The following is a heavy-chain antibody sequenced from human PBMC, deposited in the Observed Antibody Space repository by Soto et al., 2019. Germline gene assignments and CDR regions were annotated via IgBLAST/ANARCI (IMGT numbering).Heavy chain of an antibody. V-gene: IGHV1-3*01. CDR2: INAGNGNT. Sequence: QVQLVQSGAEVKKPGASVKVSCKASGYTFTSYAMHWVRQAPGQRLEWMGWINAGNGNTKYSQKFQGRVTITRDTXXSXASXELSSLRSEDTAVYYCAREASYDSSGYYYGDAFDIWGQGTMVTVSS. CDR1: GYTFTSYA. J-gene: IGHJ3*02. CDR3: AREASYDSSGYYYGDAFDI. D-gene: IGHD3-22*01.